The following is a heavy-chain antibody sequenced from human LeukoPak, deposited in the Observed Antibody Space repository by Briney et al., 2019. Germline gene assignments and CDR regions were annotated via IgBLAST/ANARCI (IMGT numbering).Heavy chain of an antibody. Sequence: GGSLRLSCAASGSTFSSHTMNWVRQAPGKGLEWISYISNTGSVIYYADSVRGRFTISRDNAKNSLYLQMNSLRAEDTAVYYCARGFDSRFFNYWGQGTLVTVSS. CDR2: ISNTGSVI. CDR3: ARGFDSRFFNY. V-gene: IGHV3-48*04. CDR1: GSTFSSHT. D-gene: IGHD3-22*01. J-gene: IGHJ4*02.